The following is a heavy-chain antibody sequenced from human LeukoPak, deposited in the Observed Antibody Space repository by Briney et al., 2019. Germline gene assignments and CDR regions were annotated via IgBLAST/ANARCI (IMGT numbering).Heavy chain of an antibody. CDR1: GYTFTSYG. CDR2: ISAYNGNT. J-gene: IGHJ5*02. V-gene: IGHV1-18*01. Sequence: ASVKVSCKASGYTFTSYGISWVRQAPGQGLEWMGWISAYNGNTNYAQKLQGRVTMTTDTSTSTAYMELRSLRSDDTAVYYCARDRRSSWFNWFDPWGQETLVTVSS. D-gene: IGHD6-13*01. CDR3: ARDRRSSWFNWFDP.